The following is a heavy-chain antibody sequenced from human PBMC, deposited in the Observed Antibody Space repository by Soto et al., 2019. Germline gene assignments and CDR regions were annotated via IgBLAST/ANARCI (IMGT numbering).Heavy chain of an antibody. V-gene: IGHV3-53*01. CDR2: LYTADST. CDR1: GFNVDNVY. Sequence: EVQLVESGGGLIQPGGSLRLSCIASGFNVDNVYMSWVRQAPGKGLEWVSVLYTADSTNYADSVNGRFTFSRDSSKNTMYLQMDSLGAGDTAVYYCSRGMRAAWVTPVSHLGQGALGIVS. D-gene: IGHD2-21*02. J-gene: IGHJ4*02. CDR3: SRGMRAAWVTPVSH.